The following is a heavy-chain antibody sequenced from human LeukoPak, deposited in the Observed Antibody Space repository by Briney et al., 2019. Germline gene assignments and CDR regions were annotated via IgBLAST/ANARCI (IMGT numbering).Heavy chain of an antibody. D-gene: IGHD3-10*01. CDR2: ISYDGSNK. V-gene: IGHV3-30*04. Sequence: GGSLRLSCAASGFTFSSYAMHWVRQAPGKGLEWLAVISYDGSNKYYADSVKGRFTISRDNTENSLYLQMNSLRAEDTAVYYCAREYGSGSSRRRFDPWGQGTLVTVSS. CDR3: AREYGSGSSRRRFDP. J-gene: IGHJ5*02. CDR1: GFTFSSYA.